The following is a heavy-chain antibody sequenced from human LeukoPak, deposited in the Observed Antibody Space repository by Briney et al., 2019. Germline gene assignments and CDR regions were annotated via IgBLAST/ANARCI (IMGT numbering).Heavy chain of an antibody. Sequence: AGGSLRLSCAASGFTFSSYGMHWVRQAPGKGLEWVAFIRYDGSNKYYADSVKGRFTISRDNSKNTLYLQMNSLRAEDTAVYYCAKSGYSYGYGWDYFDYWGQGTLVTVSS. V-gene: IGHV3-30*02. CDR3: AKSGYSYGYGWDYFDY. CDR2: IRYDGSNK. J-gene: IGHJ4*02. D-gene: IGHD5-18*01. CDR1: GFTFSSYG.